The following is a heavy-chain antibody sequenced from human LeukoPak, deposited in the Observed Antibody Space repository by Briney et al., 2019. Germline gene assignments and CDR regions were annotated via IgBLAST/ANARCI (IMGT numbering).Heavy chain of an antibody. CDR3: AKDPHGEWLLSVYFDY. J-gene: IGHJ4*02. CDR1: GFTFSSYS. V-gene: IGHV3-21*01. D-gene: IGHD3-3*01. CDR2: ISSSSSYI. Sequence: PGGSLRLSCAASGFTFSSYSMNWVRQAPGKGLEWISSISSSSSYIHSADSVRGRFTISRDNAKNSLFLQMNSLRAEDTAVYYCAKDPHGEWLLSVYFDYWGQGTLVTVSS.